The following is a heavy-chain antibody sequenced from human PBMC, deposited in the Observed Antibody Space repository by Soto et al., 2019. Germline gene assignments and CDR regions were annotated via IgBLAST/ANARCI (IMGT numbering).Heavy chain of an antibody. CDR1: GFTVTDIY. Sequence: EVQLVESGGGLVQPGGSLRLSCVASGFTVTDIYMNWVRQAPGKGLEWVSVICNEFTDYADSVRGRFSISTDSSKNALYLQMNSLRAEDSAVYYCVREPRYCSGGSCSIMGDAFDIWGQGTMVTVSS. J-gene: IGHJ3*02. D-gene: IGHD2-15*01. V-gene: IGHV3-66*01. CDR3: VREPRYCSGGSCSIMGDAFDI. CDR2: ICNEFT.